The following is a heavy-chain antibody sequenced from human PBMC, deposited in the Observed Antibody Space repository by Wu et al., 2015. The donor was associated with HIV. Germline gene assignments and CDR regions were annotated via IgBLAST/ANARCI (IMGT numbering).Heavy chain of an antibody. D-gene: IGHD3-10*01. V-gene: IGHV1-24*01. CDR3: TAFPRDIWSTGLPY. J-gene: IGHJ1*01. CDR2: FDPEEGKI. CDR1: GYSLMKLS. Sequence: HVQLEQSGAVVRKPGASVRVPCKVSGYSLMKLSIHWVRQAPGRGLEWMGGFDPEEGKIIYAQRFQGRIAMTEDRSTDTAYMDLKSLRSDDTAVFYCTAFPRDIWSTGLPYWGQGTLGHRLL.